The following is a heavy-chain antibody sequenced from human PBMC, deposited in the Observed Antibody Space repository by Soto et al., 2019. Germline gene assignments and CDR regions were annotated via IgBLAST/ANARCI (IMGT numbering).Heavy chain of an antibody. CDR1: GFTFSSYA. CDR2: ISYDGSNK. Sequence: PGGSLRLSCAASGFTFSSYAMHWVRQAPGKGLEWVAVISYDGSNKYYADSVKGRFTISRDNSKNTLYLQMNSLRAEDTAVYYCARDQYCGGDCYADAFDIWGQGTMVTVSS. J-gene: IGHJ3*02. D-gene: IGHD2-21*02. V-gene: IGHV3-30-3*01. CDR3: ARDQYCGGDCYADAFDI.